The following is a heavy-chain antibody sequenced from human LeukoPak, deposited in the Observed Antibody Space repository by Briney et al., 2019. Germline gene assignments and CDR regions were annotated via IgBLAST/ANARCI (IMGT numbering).Heavy chain of an antibody. CDR3: AKDLFYYDKGGFDY. V-gene: IGHV3-30*18. Sequence: PGRSLRLSCAASGFTFSSYGLHWVRQAPDKGLEWVAFISYDRSNKFYGDSVKGRFTISRDNSKNTLYLQMNSLRTEDTAVYYCAKDLFYYDKGGFDYWGQGTLVSVSS. CDR1: GFTFSSYG. CDR2: ISYDRSNK. D-gene: IGHD3-22*01. J-gene: IGHJ4*02.